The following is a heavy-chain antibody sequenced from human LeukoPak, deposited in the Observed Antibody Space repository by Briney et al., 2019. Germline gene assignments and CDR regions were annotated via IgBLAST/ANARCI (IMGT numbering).Heavy chain of an antibody. CDR2: INPNSGGT. D-gene: IGHD3-22*01. J-gene: IGHJ4*02. V-gene: IGHV1-2*02. Sequence: ASVKVSCKASGYTFTGYYMHWVRQAPGQGLEWMGWINPNSGGTNHAEKFQGRVTTTRDTSISTAYMELSRLKSDDTAVYYCARDFMYYDSSGYLDYWGQGTLVTVPS. CDR3: ARDFMYYDSSGYLDY. CDR1: GYTFTGYY.